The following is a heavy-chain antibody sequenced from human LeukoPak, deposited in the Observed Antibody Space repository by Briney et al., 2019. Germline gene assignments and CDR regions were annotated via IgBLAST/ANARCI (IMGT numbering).Heavy chain of an antibody. Sequence: ASVKVSCKASGYTFTSYGISWVRQAPGQGLEWMGWISAYSGNTNYAQKLQGRVTMTTDTSTSTAYMELRSLRSDDTAVYYCARDLAVAGRYYYYYMDVWGKGTTVTVSS. CDR1: GYTFTSYG. CDR3: ARDLAVAGRYYYYYMDV. J-gene: IGHJ6*03. V-gene: IGHV1-18*01. D-gene: IGHD6-19*01. CDR2: ISAYSGNT.